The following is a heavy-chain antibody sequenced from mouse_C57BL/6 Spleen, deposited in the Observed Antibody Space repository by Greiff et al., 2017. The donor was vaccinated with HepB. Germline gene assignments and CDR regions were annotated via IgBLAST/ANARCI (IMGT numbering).Heavy chain of an antibody. CDR3: TAGYDYPYYAMDY. CDR2: IYPGNSDT. J-gene: IGHJ4*01. D-gene: IGHD2-4*01. CDR1: GYTFTSYW. V-gene: IGHV1-5*01. Sequence: VQLQQSGTVLARPGASVKMSCKTSGYTFTSYWMHWVKQRPGQGLEWIGAIYPGNSDTSYNQKFKGKAKLTAVTSASTAYMELSSLTNEDSAVYYCTAGYDYPYYAMDYWGQGTSVTVSS.